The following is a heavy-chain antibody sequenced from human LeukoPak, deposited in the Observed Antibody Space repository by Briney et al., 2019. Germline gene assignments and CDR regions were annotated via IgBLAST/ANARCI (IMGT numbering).Heavy chain of an antibody. V-gene: IGHV3-11*05. CDR3: ARAGDTMVTTGNLDY. CDR1: GFTFSDYY. CDR2: ISDSSSYT. D-gene: IGHD4-17*01. Sequence: GGSLRLSCAASGFTFSDYYMSWIRQAPGKGLEWVSYISDSSSYTNYADSVKGRFTISRDNARSSVYLQMSSLRAEDTAVYYCARAGDTMVTTGNLDYWGQGTLVTVSS. J-gene: IGHJ4*02.